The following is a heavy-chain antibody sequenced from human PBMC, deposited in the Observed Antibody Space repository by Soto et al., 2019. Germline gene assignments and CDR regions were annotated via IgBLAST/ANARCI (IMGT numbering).Heavy chain of an antibody. CDR1: GFTFSNDW. J-gene: IGHJ4*02. D-gene: IGHD1-26*01. Sequence: GGSPRLSCAAPGFTFSNDWITWVRQARGKGVEWWANINQDSSETKYEDSVKVRCSISRDNAKNSVYLQRNSLSAEYTSVYYCMTRSRRGPLDFWGQGTLVTVSS. CDR3: MTRSRRGPLDF. V-gene: IGHV3-7*03. CDR2: INQDSSET.